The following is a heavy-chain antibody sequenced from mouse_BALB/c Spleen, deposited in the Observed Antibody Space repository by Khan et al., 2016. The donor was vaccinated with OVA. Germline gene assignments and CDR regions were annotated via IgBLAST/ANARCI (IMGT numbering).Heavy chain of an antibody. CDR3: ASTGYGGFSY. Sequence: VQLQQSGPDLVKPGASLKISCKASGYSFTDYIMNWVRQSHGKNLEWIGLINPNNGDTTYNQKFKGKATLTIDKSSSTAYMDLLSLTSEDSAVFYCASTGYGGFSYWGQGTLVTISA. CDR2: INPNNGDT. J-gene: IGHJ3*01. V-gene: IGHV1-37*01. CDR1: GYSFTDYI. D-gene: IGHD3-1*01.